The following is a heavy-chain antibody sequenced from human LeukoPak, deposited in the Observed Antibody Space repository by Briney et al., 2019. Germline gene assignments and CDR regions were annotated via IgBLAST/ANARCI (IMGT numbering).Heavy chain of an antibody. CDR3: ARHSLPYCSGGTCYGDNDAFDI. CDR1: GGSISSSSYY. CDR2: IYYSGGT. V-gene: IGHV4-39*01. Sequence: SETLSLTCTVSGGSISSSSYYWGWIRQPPGKGLEWIGSIYYSGGTYYYPSLKSRVTISVDTSKNQFSLKLTSVTAADTAVYCCARHSLPYCSGGTCYGDNDAFDIWGQGTMVTISS. D-gene: IGHD2-15*01. J-gene: IGHJ3*02.